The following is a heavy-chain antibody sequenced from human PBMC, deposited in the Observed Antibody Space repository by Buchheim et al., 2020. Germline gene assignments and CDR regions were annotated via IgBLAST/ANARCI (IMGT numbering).Heavy chain of an antibody. CDR3: GKTDYGYYYGMDV. J-gene: IGHJ6*02. CDR2: ISGSGGNT. Sequence: VQLVESGGGLVKPGGSLRLSCAASGFTFSDYYMSWVRQAPGKGLEWVSAISGSGGNTHYADSVKGRFTISRDNSKNTLYLQMISLRAEDMAVYYCGKTDYGYYYGMDVWGRGTT. D-gene: IGHD4/OR15-4a*01. CDR1: GFTFSDYY. V-gene: IGHV3-23*04.